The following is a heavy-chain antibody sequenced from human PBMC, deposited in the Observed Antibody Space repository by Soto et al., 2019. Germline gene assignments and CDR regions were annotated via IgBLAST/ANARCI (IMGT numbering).Heavy chain of an antibody. CDR3: ARDITYDSSGYDAFDI. V-gene: IGHV1-69*12. Sequence: QVQLVQSGAEVKKPGSSVKVSCKASGGTFSSYAISWVRQAPGQGLEWMGGIIPIFGTANYAQKFQGRVTIPEDEYTSTAYMELSSLRSEDTAVYYCARDITYDSSGYDAFDIWGQGTMVTVSS. CDR1: GGTFSSYA. J-gene: IGHJ3*02. CDR2: IIPIFGTA. D-gene: IGHD3-22*01.